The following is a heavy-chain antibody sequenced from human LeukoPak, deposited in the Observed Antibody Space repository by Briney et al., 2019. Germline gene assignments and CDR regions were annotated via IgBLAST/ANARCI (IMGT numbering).Heavy chain of an antibody. J-gene: IGHJ3*02. CDR2: IYYSGST. D-gene: IGHD3-10*01. V-gene: IGHV4-59*01. Sequence: SETLSLTCTVSGGSISSYYWSWIRQPPGKGLEWIGYIYYSGSTNYNPSLKSRVTISVDTSKNQFSLKLSSVTAADTAVYYCARVGLISGYAFDIWGQGTMVTVSS. CDR3: ARVGLISGYAFDI. CDR1: GGSISSYY.